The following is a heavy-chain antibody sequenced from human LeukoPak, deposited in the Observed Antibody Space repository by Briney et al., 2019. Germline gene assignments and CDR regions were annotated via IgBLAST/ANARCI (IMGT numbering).Heavy chain of an antibody. CDR3: ARHRLSGWHFFDY. CDR1: GGSISSYY. J-gene: IGHJ4*02. CDR2: IYYSGST. Sequence: PSETLSLTCTVSGGSISSYYWSWIRQPPGKGLEWIGYIYYSGSTNYNPSLKSRVTMSVDTSKNQFSLKLSSVTAADTAVYCCARHRLSGWHFFDYWGQGTLVTVSS. V-gene: IGHV4-59*08. D-gene: IGHD6-19*01.